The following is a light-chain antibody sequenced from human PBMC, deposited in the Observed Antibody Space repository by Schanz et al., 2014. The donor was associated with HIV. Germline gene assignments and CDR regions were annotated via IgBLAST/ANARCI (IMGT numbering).Light chain of an antibody. CDR1: ETLLHTDGQTY. J-gene: IGKJ2*01. CDR2: DVS. Sequence: TQSPVSLSVTPGQSASISCHSSETLLHTDGQTYLYWYVKKPGRAPQPLLYDVSRRFSGVPTRFSGSGSGTAFTLHISRVEADDVGIYYCMQAKQLYSFGPGTNLDI. CDR3: MQAKQLYS. V-gene: IGKV2-29*02.